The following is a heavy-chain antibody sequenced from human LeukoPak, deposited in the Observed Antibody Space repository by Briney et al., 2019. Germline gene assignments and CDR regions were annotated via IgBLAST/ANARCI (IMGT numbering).Heavy chain of an antibody. V-gene: IGHV5-51*01. CDR3: ARLSGPYQLLSPNYYYGMDV. CDR1: GYSFTSYW. CDR2: IYPGDSDT. D-gene: IGHD2-2*01. J-gene: IGHJ6*02. Sequence: GESLKISCKGSGYSFTSYWIGWVRQMPGKGLEWMGIIYPGDSDTRYSPSFQGQVTISADKSISTAYLQWSSLRASDTAMYYCARLSGPYQLLSPNYYYGMDVWGQGTTVTVSS.